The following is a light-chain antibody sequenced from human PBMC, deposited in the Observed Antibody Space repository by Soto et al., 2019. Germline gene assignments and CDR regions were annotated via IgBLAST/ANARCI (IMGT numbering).Light chain of an antibody. CDR2: GTS. CDR3: KQHSSSPRT. V-gene: IGKV3-20*01. CDR1: QSISRSY. Sequence: IVLTQSPDTLSLSPGERATLSCRASQSISRSYLAWYQQKPGQAPRLLLFGTSSRATGIPDRFSGSGSGTDFTLTISRLEPEDFALCFCKQHSSSPRTFGQGTKVEIK. J-gene: IGKJ1*01.